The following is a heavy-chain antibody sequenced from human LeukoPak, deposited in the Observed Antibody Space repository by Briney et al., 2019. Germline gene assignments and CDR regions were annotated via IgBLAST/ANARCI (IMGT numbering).Heavy chain of an antibody. CDR2: ISSNGGST. V-gene: IGHV3-64*01. Sequence: GGSLRLSCAASGFTFSSYAMHWVRQAPGRGLEYVSAISSNGGSTYYANSVKGRFTISRDNSKNTLYLQMGCLRAEDMAVYYCARGVGPFDIWGQGTMVTVSS. D-gene: IGHD2-15*01. CDR1: GFTFSSYA. CDR3: ARGVGPFDI. J-gene: IGHJ3*02.